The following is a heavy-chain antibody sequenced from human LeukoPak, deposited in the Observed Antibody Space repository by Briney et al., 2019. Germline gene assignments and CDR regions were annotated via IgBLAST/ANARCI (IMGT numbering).Heavy chain of an antibody. J-gene: IGHJ4*02. Sequence: ASVKVSCKASGYTFTNHYLHWVRQASGQGLEWPGWMNPYTGDRGYAQRFQGRLSITSDTSISTAYMELGSLKSDDTAVYFCARTTSLTASGYDCWGQGTLVTVSS. V-gene: IGHV1-8*01. D-gene: IGHD2-21*02. CDR2: MNPYTGDR. CDR3: ARTTSLTASGYDC. CDR1: GYTFTNHY.